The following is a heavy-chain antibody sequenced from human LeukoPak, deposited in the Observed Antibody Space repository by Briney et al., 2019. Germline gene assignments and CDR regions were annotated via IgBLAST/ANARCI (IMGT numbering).Heavy chain of an antibody. J-gene: IGHJ5*02. CDR2: TYYRSTWYN. CDR1: GDSVSSNSVT. V-gene: IGHV6-1*01. CDR3: ARRLTQYDCFDP. Sequence: SQALSLTCAISGDSVSSNSVTWNWIRQSPSRGLEWLGRTYYRSTWYNDYAVSVRGRITVNPDTSKNQFSLHLNSVTPEDTAVYCCARRLTQYDCFDPWGQGILVTVSS. D-gene: IGHD2-2*01.